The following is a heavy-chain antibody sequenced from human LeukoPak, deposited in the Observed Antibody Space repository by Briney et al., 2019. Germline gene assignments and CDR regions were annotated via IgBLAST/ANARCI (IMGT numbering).Heavy chain of an antibody. V-gene: IGHV3-23*01. CDR2: ISGSGGST. J-gene: IGHJ4*02. CDR3: AKDQVWIVVGSFDY. Sequence: GGSLSLSCAPSGFTFSIYPMIWVRQAPGKGREWVSGISGSGGSTYYADSVKGRFTISRDNTKNTLYLQMTSLRAEDTAVYYCAKDQVWIVVGSFDYWGQGTLVTVSS. CDR1: GFTFSIYP. D-gene: IGHD3-22*01.